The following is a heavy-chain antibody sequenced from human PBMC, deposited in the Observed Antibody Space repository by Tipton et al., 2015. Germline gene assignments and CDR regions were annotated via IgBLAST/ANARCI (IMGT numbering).Heavy chain of an antibody. V-gene: IGHV4-61*01. CDR2: IYYRGNT. Sequence: TLSLTCTVSGDSVSSESYYWTWIRQPPGKGLEWIGYIYYRGNTNYNPSLESRITISVDTSKNQFSLKLTSVTAADTAVYYCARVARGWFDPWGQGTLVTVSS. J-gene: IGHJ5*02. CDR1: GDSVSSESYY. CDR3: ARVARGWFDP.